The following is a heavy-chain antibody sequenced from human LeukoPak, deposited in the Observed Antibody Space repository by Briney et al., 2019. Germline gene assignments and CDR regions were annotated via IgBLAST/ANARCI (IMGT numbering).Heavy chain of an antibody. CDR1: GFTFSSYG. Sequence: GGSLRLSCAASGFTFSSYGMHWVRQAPGKGLEWVAVISYDGSNKYYADSVKGRFTISRDNPKNTLYLQMNSLRAEDTAVYYCAKDPGTYYYDSSGLQWYFDLWGRGTLVTVSS. CDR2: ISYDGSNK. V-gene: IGHV3-30*18. CDR3: AKDPGTYYYDSSGLQWYFDL. J-gene: IGHJ2*01. D-gene: IGHD3-22*01.